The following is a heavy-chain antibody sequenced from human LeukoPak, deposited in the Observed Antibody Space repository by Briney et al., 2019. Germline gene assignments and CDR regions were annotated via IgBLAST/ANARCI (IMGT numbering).Heavy chain of an antibody. CDR1: GGSISSYY. J-gene: IGHJ5*02. Sequence: SETLSLTCTVSGGSISSYYWSWIRQPPGKGLEWIGYIYYSGSTNYNPSLKSRVTISVDTSKNQFSLKLSSVTAADTAAYYCARAVTMVRGVIIILGWFDPWGQGTLVTVSS. D-gene: IGHD3-10*01. V-gene: IGHV4-59*12. CDR3: ARAVTMVRGVIIILGWFDP. CDR2: IYYSGST.